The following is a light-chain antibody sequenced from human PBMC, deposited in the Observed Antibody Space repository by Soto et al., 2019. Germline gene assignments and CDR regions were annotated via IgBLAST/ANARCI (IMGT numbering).Light chain of an antibody. V-gene: IGLV2-11*01. CDR2: DVS. J-gene: IGLJ1*01. CDR3: SSYAGSYTFV. Sequence: QSALTQPRSVSGSPGQSVTISCTGTNSDVGGYNYVSWYQLHPGKAPKLMIYDVSERPSGVPDRFSASKSGNTASLTISGLQAEDETDYYCSSYAGSYTFVFGTGTKVTVL. CDR1: NSDVGGYNY.